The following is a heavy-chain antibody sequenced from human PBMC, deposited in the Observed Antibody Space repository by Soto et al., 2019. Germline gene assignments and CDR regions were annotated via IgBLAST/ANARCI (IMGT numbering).Heavy chain of an antibody. J-gene: IGHJ2*01. CDR2: MNPNSSNT. V-gene: IGHV1-8*01. D-gene: IGHD3-3*01. CDR3: ARRMTWSLWCFDL. CDR1: GYTFKDYD. Sequence: QVQLLQSGAEVKKPGTSVRVSCRASGYTFKDYDINWVRRAPGQGLEWMGWMNPNSSNTAYARKLHDRITMTRAVSARTAFMELSSLTPEDTAVYYCARRMTWSLWCFDLWGSGTQVTVSS.